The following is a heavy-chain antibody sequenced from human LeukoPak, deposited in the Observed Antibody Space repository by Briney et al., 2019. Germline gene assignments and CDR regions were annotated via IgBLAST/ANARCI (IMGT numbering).Heavy chain of an antibody. J-gene: IGHJ4*02. D-gene: IGHD2-15*01. CDR1: GFTVSSNY. CDR2: IYSGVSA. Sequence: GGSLRLSCAASGFTVSSNYMSWVRQAPGQGLEWVSVIYSGVSAYYADSAKGRFTISRDNSKNTLYLQMSSLRAEDTAVYYCARALRTPPYYFDYWGQGTLVTVSS. V-gene: IGHV3-53*01. CDR3: ARALRTPPYYFDY.